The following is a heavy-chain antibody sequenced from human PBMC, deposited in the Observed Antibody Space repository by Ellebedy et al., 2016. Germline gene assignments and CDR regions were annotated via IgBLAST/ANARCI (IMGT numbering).Heavy chain of an antibody. CDR3: ARGSRFGEYWFDP. CDR2: INHSGST. Sequence: SETLSLTCAVYGGSFSGYYWSWIRQPPGKGLEWIGEINHSGSTNYNPSLKSRVTISVDTSKNQFSLKLSSVTAADTAVYYCARGSRFGEYWFDPWGQGTLVTVSS. V-gene: IGHV4-34*01. J-gene: IGHJ5*02. D-gene: IGHD3-10*01. CDR1: GGSFSGYY.